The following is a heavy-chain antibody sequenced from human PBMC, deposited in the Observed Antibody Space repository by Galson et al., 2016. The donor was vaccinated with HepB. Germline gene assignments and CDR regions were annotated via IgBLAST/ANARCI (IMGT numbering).Heavy chain of an antibody. CDR2: IKSKTDGGTT. Sequence: SLRLSCAASGFTFSNAWMSWVRQAPGKGLEWVGRIKSKTDGGTTDYAAPVKGRFTISRDDSKNTLYLQMTGLKTEDAAVYYCTTVLSTASMSGWYDWGFDSWGQGTLVTVSS. D-gene: IGHD6-19*01. CDR1: GFTFSNAW. CDR3: TTVLSTASMSGWYDWGFDS. J-gene: IGHJ4*02. V-gene: IGHV3-15*01.